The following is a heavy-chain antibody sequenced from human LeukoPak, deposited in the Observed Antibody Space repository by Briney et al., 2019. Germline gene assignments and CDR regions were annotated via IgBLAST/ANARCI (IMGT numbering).Heavy chain of an antibody. CDR1: GVASSGNY. Sequence: SETLSLTCGVYGVASSGNYWSWIRHSPRRGLEWIGEINHSGSTNYIPSLKSRVIISIDTSKNQFSLKLSSVTAADTADYYCARLLPRTGTTAYYFHNDMDVWGKGTTVTISS. J-gene: IGHJ6*03. CDR3: ARLLPRTGTTAYYFHNDMDV. D-gene: IGHD1-1*01. V-gene: IGHV4-34*01. CDR2: INHSGST.